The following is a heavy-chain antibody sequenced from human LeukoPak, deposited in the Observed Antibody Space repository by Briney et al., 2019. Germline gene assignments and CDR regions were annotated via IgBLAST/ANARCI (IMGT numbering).Heavy chain of an antibody. D-gene: IGHD4-17*01. Sequence: ASVKVSCKASGYTFTGYYIHWVRQAPGQGLEWMGWINPNSGVTHYPQKFQGRVTMTRDTSIRTAYMEVSSLRSDDTAVYYCARGTTVLHTGYWGQGTLVTVSS. V-gene: IGHV1-2*02. J-gene: IGHJ4*02. CDR1: GYTFTGYY. CDR2: INPNSGVT. CDR3: ARGTTVLHTGY.